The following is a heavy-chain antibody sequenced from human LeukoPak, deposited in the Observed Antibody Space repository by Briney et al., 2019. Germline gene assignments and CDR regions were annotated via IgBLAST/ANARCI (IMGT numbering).Heavy chain of an antibody. V-gene: IGHV3-9*01. CDR2: ISWNSGSI. J-gene: IGHJ4*02. D-gene: IGHD5-18*01. CDR1: GFTFDDYG. CDR3: AKSRGYSYVSHFDY. Sequence: GGSLRLSCAASGFTFDDYGMTWVRQAPGKGLEWVSGISWNSGSIAYADSVKGRFTISRDSAKNSLYLQMNSLRPEDTALYYCAKSRGYSYVSHFDYWGQGTLVTVSS.